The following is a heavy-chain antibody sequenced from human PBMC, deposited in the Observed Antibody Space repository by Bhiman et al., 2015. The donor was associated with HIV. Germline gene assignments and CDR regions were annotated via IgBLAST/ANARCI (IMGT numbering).Heavy chain of an antibody. D-gene: IGHD2-2*01. CDR2: INDDGTRT. CDR1: GFTFKTYG. Sequence: EVQLLESGGGSVQPGGCLSLSCAASGFTFKTYGMTWVRQPPGKGLEWVATINDDGTRTHYADSVKGRFTISRDNSKNTLYMFMNNLRAEDTAVYYCTKDPQYPIDYWGQGTLVTVSS. V-gene: IGHV3-23*01. CDR3: TKDPQYPIDY. J-gene: IGHJ4*02.